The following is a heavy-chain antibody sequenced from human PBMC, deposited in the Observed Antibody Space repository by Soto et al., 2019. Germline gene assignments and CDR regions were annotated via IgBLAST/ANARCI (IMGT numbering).Heavy chain of an antibody. CDR3: ARVGDEDVPERYFDY. CDR1: GFTFSSYE. CDR2: ISSSGSTI. J-gene: IGHJ4*02. D-gene: IGHD2-2*01. Sequence: GGSLRLSCAASGFTFSSYEMNWVRQAPGKGLEWVSYISSSGSTIYYADSVKGRFTISRDNAKNSLYLQMNSLRAEDTAVYYCARVGDEDVPERYFDYWGQGTLVTVSS. V-gene: IGHV3-48*03.